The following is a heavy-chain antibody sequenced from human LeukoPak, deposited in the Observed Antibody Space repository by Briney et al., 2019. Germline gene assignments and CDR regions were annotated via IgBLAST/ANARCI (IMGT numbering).Heavy chain of an antibody. D-gene: IGHD1-20*01. V-gene: IGHV1-18*01. CDR3: ARVGRITGTSPPDY. Sequence: ASVKVSCKASGYTFTSYGISWVRQAPGQGLEWMGWISAYNGNTNYAQKLQGRVTMTTDTSTSTAYMALRRPRSDDTAVYYRARVGRITGTSPPDYWGQGTLVTVSS. CDR1: GYTFTSYG. J-gene: IGHJ4*02. CDR2: ISAYNGNT.